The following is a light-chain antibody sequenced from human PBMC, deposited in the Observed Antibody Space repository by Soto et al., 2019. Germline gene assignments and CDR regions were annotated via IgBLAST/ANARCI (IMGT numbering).Light chain of an antibody. CDR1: QSVSSY. Sequence: EIVLTQSPATLSLSPGERATLSCRASQSVSSYLAWYQQKPGQAPRLLIYDASNRATGIPARFSGSGSGTDFYLTISSLEPEDFAVYSCQQRSNWPPYTFGQGTKREI. CDR3: QQRSNWPPYT. J-gene: IGKJ2*01. V-gene: IGKV3-11*01. CDR2: DAS.